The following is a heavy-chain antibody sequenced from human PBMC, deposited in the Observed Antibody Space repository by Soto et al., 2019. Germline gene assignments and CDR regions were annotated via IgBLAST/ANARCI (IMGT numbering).Heavy chain of an antibody. J-gene: IGHJ4*02. V-gene: IGHV3-7*01. CDR2: IKQDGSAE. CDR3: VRGSSGNNNWHLSSV. Sequence: PGGSLRLSCAASGFTFSSYWMNWVRQAPGKGLEWVANIKQDGSAEYYVDSVKGRFTISRDNAKNSLYLQMNSLRDEDTAVYYCVRGSSGNNNWHLSSVWGQGTLVTVSS. D-gene: IGHD1-1*01. CDR1: GFTFSSYW.